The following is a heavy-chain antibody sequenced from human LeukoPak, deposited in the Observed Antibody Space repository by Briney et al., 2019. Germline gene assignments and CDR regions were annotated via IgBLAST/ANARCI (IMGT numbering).Heavy chain of an antibody. CDR3: ARDMTGNVADY. Sequence: PGGSLRLSCAASGFIFSSYWMHWVRQIPGKGLVWVSRINSDGTITNYADSVKGRFTISRGSAKNTVYLQMNSLTAEDTAVYYCARDMTGNVADYWGQGTLVTVSS. CDR1: GFIFSSYW. CDR2: INSDGTIT. D-gene: IGHD3-9*01. V-gene: IGHV3-74*01. J-gene: IGHJ4*02.